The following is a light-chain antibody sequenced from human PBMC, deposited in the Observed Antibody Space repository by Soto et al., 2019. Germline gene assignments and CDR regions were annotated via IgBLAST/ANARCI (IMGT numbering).Light chain of an antibody. CDR3: QQYGYLVT. J-gene: IGKJ4*01. CDR2: GAS. V-gene: IGKV3-20*01. Sequence: EIVLTQSPGTLSLSPGERATLSCRASQSITNNYLAWCQQKPGRAHRLLIYGASSRATGIPDRFSGSGSGTDFTLTISRLEPEDFAMYYCQQYGYLVTFGGGTKVEIK. CDR1: QSITNNY.